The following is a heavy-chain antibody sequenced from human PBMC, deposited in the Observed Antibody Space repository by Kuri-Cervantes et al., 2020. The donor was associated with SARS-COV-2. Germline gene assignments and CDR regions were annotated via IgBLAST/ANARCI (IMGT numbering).Heavy chain of an antibody. CDR1: GYSFSSFA. Sequence: GGPLRLSCAASGYSFSSFALSWVRQAPGKGLEWVSSISGGGYSTYYADSVKGRFTISRDTSQKTLYLQMNSLRADDTALYYCAKSGLYTSNWNLFDHWGQGTLVTVSS. D-gene: IGHD6-13*01. CDR2: ISGGGYST. V-gene: IGHV3-23*01. J-gene: IGHJ4*02. CDR3: AKSGLYTSNWNLFDH.